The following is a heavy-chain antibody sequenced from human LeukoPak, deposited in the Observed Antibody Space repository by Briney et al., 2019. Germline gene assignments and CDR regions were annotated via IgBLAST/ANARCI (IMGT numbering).Heavy chain of an antibody. CDR2: ISYDGSNK. J-gene: IGHJ4*02. D-gene: IGHD6-19*01. CDR1: GFTFSSYA. Sequence: PGGSLRLSCAASGFTFSSYAMHWVRQAPGKGLEWLAVISYDGSNKYYADSVKGRFTISRDNSKNTLYLQLNSLRAEDTAVYYCARDIKSYSSGWRSYYFDYWGQGTLVTVSS. CDR3: ARDIKSYSSGWRSYYFDY. V-gene: IGHV3-30-3*01.